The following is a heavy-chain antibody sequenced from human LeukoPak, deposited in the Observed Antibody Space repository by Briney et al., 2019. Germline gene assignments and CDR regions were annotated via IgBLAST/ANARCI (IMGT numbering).Heavy chain of an antibody. CDR1: GGSISSGGYY. Sequence: EPSETLSLTCTVSGGSISSGGYYWSWIRQHPGKGLEWIGYIYYSGSTNYNPSLKSRVTISVDTSKNQFSLKLSSVTAADTAVYYCARTPPHYGDYGYYGMDVWGQGTTVTVSS. D-gene: IGHD4-17*01. J-gene: IGHJ6*02. V-gene: IGHV4-61*08. CDR2: IYYSGST. CDR3: ARTPPHYGDYGYYGMDV.